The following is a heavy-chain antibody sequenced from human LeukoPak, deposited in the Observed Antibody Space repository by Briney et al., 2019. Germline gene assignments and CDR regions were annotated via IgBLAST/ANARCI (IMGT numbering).Heavy chain of an antibody. J-gene: IGHJ4*02. V-gene: IGHV3-7*01. CDR3: ARGPHFWSGYLYYFDY. D-gene: IGHD3-3*02. CDR2: IKQDGSEK. Sequence: PGGSLRLSCVASGFTFGSYWMSWVRQAPGKGLEWVANIKQDGSEKYYVDSVKGGFTISRDNAKNSLYLQMNSLRAEDTAVYYCARGPHFWSGYLYYFDYWGQGTLVTVSS. CDR1: GFTFGSYW.